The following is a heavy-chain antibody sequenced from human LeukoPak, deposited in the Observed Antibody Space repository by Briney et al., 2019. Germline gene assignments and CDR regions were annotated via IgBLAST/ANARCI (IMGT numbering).Heavy chain of an antibody. Sequence: GGSLRLSCAASGFTFSSYWMNWARQAPGKGLEWVASINHNGNVNYYVDSVKGRFTISRDNAKNSLYLQMSNLRAEDTAVYYCARGGYYDFWSGFDYWGQGTLVTVSS. V-gene: IGHV3-7*03. CDR2: INHNGNVN. D-gene: IGHD3-3*01. CDR1: GFTFSSYW. CDR3: ARGGYYDFWSGFDY. J-gene: IGHJ4*02.